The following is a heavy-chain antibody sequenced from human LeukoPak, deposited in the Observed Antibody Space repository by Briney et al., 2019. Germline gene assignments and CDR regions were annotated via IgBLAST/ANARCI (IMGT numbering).Heavy chain of an antibody. Sequence: SETLSLTCAVYGGSFSGYYWSWIRQPPGKGLEWIGEINHSGSTNYNPSLKSRVTISVDTSKNQFSLKLSSVTAADTAVYYCARPLLMGRRPAFDIWGQGTMVTVSS. V-gene: IGHV4-34*01. D-gene: IGHD2-8*01. J-gene: IGHJ3*02. CDR1: GGSFSGYY. CDR3: ARPLLMGRRPAFDI. CDR2: INHSGST.